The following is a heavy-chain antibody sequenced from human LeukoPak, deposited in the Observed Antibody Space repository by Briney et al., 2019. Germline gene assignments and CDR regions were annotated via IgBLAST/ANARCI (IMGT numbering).Heavy chain of an antibody. D-gene: IGHD1-14*01. CDR2: LYSDGNT. CDR3: ARGVEPLAANTLAY. V-gene: IGHV3-53*01. Sequence: GGSLRPSCAASGFTVITNDMTWVRQAPGKGLEWVSVLYSDGNTKYADSVQGRFTISRDNSKNTLYLEMNSPSPDDTAVYYCARGVEPLAANTLAYWGQGTLVTVSS. J-gene: IGHJ4*02. CDR1: GFTVITND.